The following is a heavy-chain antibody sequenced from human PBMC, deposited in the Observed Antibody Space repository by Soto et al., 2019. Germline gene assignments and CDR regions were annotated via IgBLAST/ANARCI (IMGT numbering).Heavy chain of an antibody. CDR3: AGVASRFDDSSGYYYPTYFDY. CDR1: GGSISSYY. D-gene: IGHD3-22*01. J-gene: IGHJ4*02. CDR2: IYYSGST. V-gene: IGHV4-59*01. Sequence: KPSETLSLTCTVSGGSISSYYWSWIRQPPGKGLEWIGYIYYSGSTNYNPSLKSRVTISVDTSKNQFSLKLSSVTAADTAVYYCAGVASRFDDSSGYYYPTYFDYWGQGTLVTVSS.